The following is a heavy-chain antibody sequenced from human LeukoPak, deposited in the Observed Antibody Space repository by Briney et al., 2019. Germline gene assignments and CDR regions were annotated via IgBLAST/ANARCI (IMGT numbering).Heavy chain of an antibody. CDR1: GGSISSSSYY. CDR2: IYYSGST. D-gene: IGHD5-18*01. J-gene: IGHJ5*02. Sequence: SETLSLTCTVSGGSISSSSYYWGWIRQPPGKGLEWIGSIYYSGSTYYNPSLKSRVTISVDTSKNQFSLKLSSVTAADTAVYYCARAKNIGLGYSYGYFFDPWGQGTLVTVSS. V-gene: IGHV4-39*07. CDR3: ARAKNIGLGYSYGYFFDP.